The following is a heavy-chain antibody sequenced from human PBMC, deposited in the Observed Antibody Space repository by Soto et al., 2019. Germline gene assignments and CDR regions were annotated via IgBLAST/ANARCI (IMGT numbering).Heavy chain of an antibody. Sequence: PGGSLRLSCAASGFTFSSYWMSWVRQAPGKGLEWVSNIKSNSSEKYYTDSVKGRFTISRDNAKNSLYLQMNSLRAEDTAVYYCARYDSSGYYWPYYYYGMDVWGQGTTVTVSS. J-gene: IGHJ6*02. CDR1: GFTFSSYW. D-gene: IGHD3-22*01. CDR2: IKSNSSEK. CDR3: ARYDSSGYYWPYYYYGMDV. V-gene: IGHV3-7*04.